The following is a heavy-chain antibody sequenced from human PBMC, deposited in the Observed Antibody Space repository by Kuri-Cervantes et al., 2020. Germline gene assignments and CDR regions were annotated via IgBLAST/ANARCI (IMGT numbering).Heavy chain of an antibody. Sequence: ASVKVSCKASGYTFIGYYMHWVRQAPGQGLEWMGWINPNSGGTNYAQKFQGRVTMTRDTSISTAYMELSRLRSDDTAVYYCARGGYGSGSYYYYGMDVWGQGTTVTVSS. J-gene: IGHJ6*02. CDR2: INPNSGGT. V-gene: IGHV1-2*02. D-gene: IGHD3-10*01. CDR1: GYTFIGYY. CDR3: ARGGYGSGSYYYYGMDV.